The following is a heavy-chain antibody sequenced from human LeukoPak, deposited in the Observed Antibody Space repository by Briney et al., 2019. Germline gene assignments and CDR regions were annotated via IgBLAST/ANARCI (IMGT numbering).Heavy chain of an antibody. CDR2: ISSDGGYK. V-gene: IGHV3-30*18. Sequence: GGSLRLSCAGSGFTFSSYNMHWVRQAPGKGLEWVAVISSDGGYKYYADSVKGRFTVSRDNSKNTLYLQMNSLRAEDTAMYYCAKDYAWSLDYWGQGTLVTVSP. D-gene: IGHD3-9*01. CDR1: GFTFSSYN. CDR3: AKDYAWSLDY. J-gene: IGHJ4*02.